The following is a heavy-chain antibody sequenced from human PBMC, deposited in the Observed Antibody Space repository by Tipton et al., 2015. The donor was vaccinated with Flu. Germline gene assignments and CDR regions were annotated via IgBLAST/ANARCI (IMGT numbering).Heavy chain of an antibody. V-gene: IGHV3-23*04. CDR2: ISDGGGRR. CDR3: AKVIPEIVSGLDY. D-gene: IGHD5/OR15-5a*01. CDR1: GFTFSRYA. Sequence: QLVQSGGGLVKPGGSLRLSCAASGFTFSRYAMSWVRLAPGKGLEWVSTISDGGGRRYYADYVKGRFTISRDNFKNTLYLQMNSLRAEDTAMYYCAKVIPEIVSGLDYWGQGTLVTVSS. J-gene: IGHJ4*02.